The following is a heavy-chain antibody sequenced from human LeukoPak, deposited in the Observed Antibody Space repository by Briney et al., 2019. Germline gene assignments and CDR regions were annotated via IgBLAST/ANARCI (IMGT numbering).Heavy chain of an antibody. CDR2: IYSDSRT. J-gene: IGHJ6*02. Sequence: PGGSLSLSCAASGFTVSSNYMSWVRQAPGKGLEWVSVIYSDSRTYYADSVKGRFTISRDNSKNTLYLQMNSLRAEDTAVYYCARDREYCSGGSCYPNGMDVWGQGTTVTVSS. V-gene: IGHV3-66*01. D-gene: IGHD2-15*01. CDR3: ARDREYCSGGSCYPNGMDV. CDR1: GFTVSSNY.